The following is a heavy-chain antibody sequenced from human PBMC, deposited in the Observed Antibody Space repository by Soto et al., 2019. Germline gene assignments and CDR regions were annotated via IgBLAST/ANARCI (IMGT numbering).Heavy chain of an antibody. Sequence: ASVKVSCKASGYTFTSYAMHWVRQAPGQRLEWMGWINAGNGNTKYSQKFQGRVTITRDTSASTAYMELSSLRSEDTAVYYCARDRAVFDAFDIWGQGTMVTVSS. CDR2: INAGNGNT. CDR3: ARDRAVFDAFDI. D-gene: IGHD2-8*01. CDR1: GYTFTSYA. V-gene: IGHV1-3*01. J-gene: IGHJ3*02.